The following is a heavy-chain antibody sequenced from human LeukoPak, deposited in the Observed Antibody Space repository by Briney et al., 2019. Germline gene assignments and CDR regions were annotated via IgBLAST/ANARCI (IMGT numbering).Heavy chain of an antibody. Sequence: GSSVTVSCKASGGTFSSYAISWVRQAPGQGLEWMGGIIPIFGTANYAQKFQGRVTITADESTSTAYMELSSLRSEDTAVYYCARGWMDYGSGSYSGDYWDQGTLVTVSS. CDR2: IIPIFGTA. CDR3: ARGWMDYGSGSYSGDY. V-gene: IGHV1-69*01. CDR1: GGTFSSYA. D-gene: IGHD3-10*01. J-gene: IGHJ4*02.